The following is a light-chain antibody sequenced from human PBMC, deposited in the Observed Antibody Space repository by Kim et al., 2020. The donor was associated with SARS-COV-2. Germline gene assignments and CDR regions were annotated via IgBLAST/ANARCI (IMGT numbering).Light chain of an antibody. V-gene: IGLV3-21*04. J-gene: IGLJ1*01. CDR1: NIGTES. CDR2: YDS. CDR3: QVWDGTSEHYV. Sequence: APGKTARITCGGNNIGTESVHWYQQKPGQAPVLVIYYDSDRPSGIPERFSGSNSGNTATLTISRVEVGDEADYFCQVWDGTSEHYVFGTGTKVTVL.